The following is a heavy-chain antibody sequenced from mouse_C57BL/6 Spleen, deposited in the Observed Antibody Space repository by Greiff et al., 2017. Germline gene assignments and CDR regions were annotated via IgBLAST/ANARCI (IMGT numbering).Heavy chain of an antibody. D-gene: IGHD2-13*01. V-gene: IGHV5-6*01. CDR3: TRHDSGAMDY. CDR2: ISSGGSYT. Sequence: DVHLVESGGDLVKPGGSLKLSCAASGFTFSSYGMSWVRQTPDKRLEWVATISSGGSYTYYPDSVKGRFTISRDNAKNTQYLQISSLKAEDTALYYCTRHDSGAMDYWGQGTSVTVSS. CDR1: GFTFSSYG. J-gene: IGHJ4*01.